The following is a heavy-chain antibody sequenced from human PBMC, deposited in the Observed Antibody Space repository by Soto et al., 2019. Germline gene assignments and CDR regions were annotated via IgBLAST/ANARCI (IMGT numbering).Heavy chain of an antibody. Sequence: SETLSLTCTVSGGSISSYYWSWIRQPPGKGLEWIGYIYYSGSTNYNPSLKGRVTISVDTSKNQFSLKLSSVSAADTAVYYCARGGAVAGTGTNTFDYWGQGTLVTVSS. V-gene: IGHV4-59*01. CDR3: ARGGAVAGTGTNTFDY. CDR1: GGSISSYY. J-gene: IGHJ4*02. CDR2: IYYSGST. D-gene: IGHD6-19*01.